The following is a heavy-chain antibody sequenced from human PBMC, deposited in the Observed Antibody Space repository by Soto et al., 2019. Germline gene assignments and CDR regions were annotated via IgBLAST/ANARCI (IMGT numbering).Heavy chain of an antibody. J-gene: IGHJ6*03. CDR2: INPNSGGT. CDR3: ARAFLGCMPTTGTNGYYYYMDV. CDR1: GYTFTGYY. D-gene: IGHD2-8*01. V-gene: IGHV1-2*04. Sequence: GASVKVSCKASGYTFTGYYMHWVRQAPGQGLEWMGWINPNSGGTNYAQKFQGWVTMTRDTSISTAYMELSRLRSDDTAVYYCARAFLGCMPTTGTNGYYYYMDVWGKGTTVTVSS.